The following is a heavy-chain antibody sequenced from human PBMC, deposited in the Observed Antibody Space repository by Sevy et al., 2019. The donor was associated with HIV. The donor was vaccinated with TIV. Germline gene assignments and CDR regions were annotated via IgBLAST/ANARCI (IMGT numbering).Heavy chain of an antibody. D-gene: IGHD3-22*01. CDR2: ISGSGGST. CDR1: GFTFSSYA. V-gene: IGHV3-23*01. J-gene: IGHJ4*02. CDR3: AKWEYDSSGYYYPPDFDY. Sequence: GGSLRLSCAASGFTFSSYAMIWVRQAPGKGLEWVSAISGSGGSTYYADSVKGRFTITRDNSKNTLYLQMNSLRAEDTAVYYSAKWEYDSSGYYYPPDFDYWGQGTLVTVSS.